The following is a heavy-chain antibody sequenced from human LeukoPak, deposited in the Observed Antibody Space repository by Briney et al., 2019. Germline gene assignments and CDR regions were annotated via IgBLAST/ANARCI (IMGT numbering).Heavy chain of an antibody. CDR3: AKGDGGTLYFDY. CDR2: IGRSGDST. D-gene: IGHD2-15*01. CDR1: GFDFNSYV. Sequence: GGSLRLSCAASGFDFNSYVMGWVRQAPGKRPEWVSIIGRSGDSTNYADFVKGRFTISRDNSKNTLYLQMNSLRAEDTAVYYCAKGDGGTLYFDYWGQGTLVTVSS. J-gene: IGHJ4*02. V-gene: IGHV3-23*01.